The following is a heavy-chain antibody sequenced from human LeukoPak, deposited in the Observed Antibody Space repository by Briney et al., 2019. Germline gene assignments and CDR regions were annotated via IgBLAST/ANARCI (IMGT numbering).Heavy chain of an antibody. CDR3: ARLAYSSGWYAAFDY. CDR2: IYSGGST. J-gene: IGHJ4*02. Sequence: GGSLRLSCAAAGFTVSSNYMSWVRQAPGKGLEWVSVIYSGGSTYYADSVKGRFTISRDNSKNTLYLQMNSLRAEDTAVYYCARLAYSSGWYAAFDYWGQGTLVTVSS. V-gene: IGHV3-53*01. D-gene: IGHD6-19*01. CDR1: GFTVSSNY.